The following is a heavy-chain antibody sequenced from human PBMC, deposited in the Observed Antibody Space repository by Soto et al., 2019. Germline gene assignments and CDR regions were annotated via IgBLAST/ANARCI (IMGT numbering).Heavy chain of an antibody. CDR1: GFTFRSYA. CDR3: ARGHTTNWYYYYFGMDV. D-gene: IGHD1-1*01. CDR2: ISYDVVTI. V-gene: IGHV3-30*03. Sequence: VQVVESGGGVVQPGRSLRLSCAASGFTFRSYAMHWVRQAPGKGLEWVAVISYDVVTIYHADSVKGRFTISRDNSKDTLYLQMDSLRAADTAVYYCARGHTTNWYYYYFGMDVWGQGTTVTVSS. J-gene: IGHJ6*02.